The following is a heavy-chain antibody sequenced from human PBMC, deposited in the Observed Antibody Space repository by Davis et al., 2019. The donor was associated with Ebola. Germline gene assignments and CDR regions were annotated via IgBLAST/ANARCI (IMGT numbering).Heavy chain of an antibody. J-gene: IGHJ6*04. Sequence: HSQTLSLTCAISGDSVSSAGWNWIRQSPSRGLEWLGRTYYKSKWYNDYAVSVKSQITINPDTSKNQFSLQLNSVTPEDTALYYCARGWLRGGMDVWGEGTTVTVSS. D-gene: IGHD5-18*01. CDR3: ARGWLRGGMDV. CDR1: GDSVSSAG. V-gene: IGHV6-1*01. CDR2: TYYKSKWYN.